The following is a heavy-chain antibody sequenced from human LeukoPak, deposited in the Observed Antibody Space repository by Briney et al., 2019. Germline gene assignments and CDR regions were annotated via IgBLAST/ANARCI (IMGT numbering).Heavy chain of an antibody. J-gene: IGHJ4*02. CDR2: IRYDGSNK. Sequence: GGSLGLSCAASGFTFSSYGMHWVRQAPGKGLEWVAFIRYDGSNKYYADSVKGRFTISRDNSKNTLYLQMNSLRAEDTAVYYCAKGPQPYFDWLLVYWGQGTLVTVSS. V-gene: IGHV3-30*02. CDR3: AKGPQPYFDWLLVY. D-gene: IGHD3-9*01. CDR1: GFTFSSYG.